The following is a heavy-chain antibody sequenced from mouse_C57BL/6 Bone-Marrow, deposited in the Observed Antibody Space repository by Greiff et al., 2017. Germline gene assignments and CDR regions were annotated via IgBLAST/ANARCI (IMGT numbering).Heavy chain of an antibody. CDR1: GFTFSSYA. CDR2: ISNGGSYT. Sequence: EVMLVESGGGLVKPGGSLKLSCAASGFTFSSYAMSWVRQTPEKRLEWVATISNGGSYTYYPDNVKGRFTTSRDNAKNNLYLQMSHLKSEDTAMYYCARVEDYGSSHWYFDVWGTGTTVTVSS. CDR3: ARVEDYGSSHWYFDV. J-gene: IGHJ1*03. V-gene: IGHV5-4*03. D-gene: IGHD1-1*01.